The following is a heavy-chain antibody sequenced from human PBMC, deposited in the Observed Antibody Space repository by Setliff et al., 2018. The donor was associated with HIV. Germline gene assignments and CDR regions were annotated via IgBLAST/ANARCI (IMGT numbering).Heavy chain of an antibody. J-gene: IGHJ6*03. CDR1: GYTFTSYD. CDR3: ARGGDSGYDGSLYYYYFYMDV. V-gene: IGHV1-8*02. CDR2: MNPNSGNT. D-gene: IGHD5-12*01. Sequence: ASVKVSCKASGYTFTSYDINWVRQATGQGLEWMGWMNPNSGNTGYAQKFQGRVTMTRNTSISTAYMELSSLRSEDTAVYYCARGGDSGYDGSLYYYYFYMDVWGKGTTVTVSS.